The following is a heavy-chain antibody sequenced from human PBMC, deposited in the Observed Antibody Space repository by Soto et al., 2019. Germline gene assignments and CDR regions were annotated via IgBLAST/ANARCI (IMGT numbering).Heavy chain of an antibody. CDR3: ARGPIISRFLPLDY. J-gene: IGHJ4*02. Sequence: PAGTLSLACAVYGGSFSGYDLSWIRQPPGKGLEWIGEINHSGSTNYNPSLKSRVTISVDTSKKQFSLKLSSVTAADTAVYYCARGPIISRFLPLDYWGQGTLVPVSS. CDR1: GGSFSGYD. V-gene: IGHV4-34*01. CDR2: INHSGST.